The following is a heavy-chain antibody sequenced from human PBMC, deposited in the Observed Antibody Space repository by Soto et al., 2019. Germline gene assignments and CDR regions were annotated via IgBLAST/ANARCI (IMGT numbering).Heavy chain of an antibody. V-gene: IGHV1-2*04. CDR3: ARAYSSSDDFDY. J-gene: IGHJ4*02. D-gene: IGHD3-22*01. CDR1: GYAFTDYY. CDR2: INPNSGGT. Sequence: QVQLVQSGAEVKKPGASVKVSCKASGYAFTDYYMHRVRQAPGQGLEWMGWINPNSGGTNYAQKFQGWVTMTRDTSISTAYRELNRDDTAVYYCARAYSSSDDFDYWGQGTLVTVSS.